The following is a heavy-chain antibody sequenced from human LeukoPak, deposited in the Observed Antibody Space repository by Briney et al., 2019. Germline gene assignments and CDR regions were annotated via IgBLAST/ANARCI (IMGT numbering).Heavy chain of an antibody. Sequence: GGSLRLSCAASGFSFSTYWMSRVRQAPGKGLEWVANIKEDGSDKNYVDSVKGRFTIARDNAKNYVYLQMKSLRAEDTAVYYCARDRGFDNFDYWGQGTLVTVSS. D-gene: IGHD3-9*01. CDR1: GFSFSTYW. J-gene: IGHJ4*02. V-gene: IGHV3-7*01. CDR3: ARDRGFDNFDY. CDR2: IKEDGSDK.